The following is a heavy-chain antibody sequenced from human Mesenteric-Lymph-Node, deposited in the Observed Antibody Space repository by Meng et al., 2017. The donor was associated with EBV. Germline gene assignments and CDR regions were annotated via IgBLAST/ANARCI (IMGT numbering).Heavy chain of an antibody. D-gene: IGHD3-10*01. CDR2: IYHSGST. CDR3: ARFQRFGDFD. Sequence: VPLQESGPGLVRPSWTLSLPCAVSGASIRSDNWWSWVRQPPGKGLEWIGEIYHSGSTNYNPSLKSRVTISVDKSKRQFSLKLTSVTAADTAVYHCARFQRFGDFDWGQGTLVTVSS. J-gene: IGHJ4*02. CDR1: GASIRSDNW. V-gene: IGHV4-4*02.